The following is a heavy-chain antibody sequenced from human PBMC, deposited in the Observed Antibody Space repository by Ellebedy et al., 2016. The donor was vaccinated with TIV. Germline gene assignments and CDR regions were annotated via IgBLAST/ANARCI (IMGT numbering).Heavy chain of an antibody. J-gene: IGHJ2*01. CDR2: IHYNGNT. CDR1: GGSISGHF. D-gene: IGHD6-19*01. CDR3: ARVVAGPYWHFDL. Sequence: MPSETLSLTCTVSGGSISGHFWSWIRQPPGKGLEWIGYIHYNGNTDYNPSLKSRVTISVDASRNQVSLKLSSVTAADTAVYYCARVVAGPYWHFDLWGRGTLVTVSS. V-gene: IGHV4-59*11.